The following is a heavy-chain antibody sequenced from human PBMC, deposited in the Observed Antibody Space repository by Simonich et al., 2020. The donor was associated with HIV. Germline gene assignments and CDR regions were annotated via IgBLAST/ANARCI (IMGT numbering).Heavy chain of an antibody. J-gene: IGHJ4*02. V-gene: IGHV4-34*01. CDR2: INHSGNI. D-gene: IGHD2-2*02. Sequence: QVQLQQWGAGLLKPSETLSLTCAVYDGSFSGYQWSWIRQPPEKGLEWIGEINHSGNITYNPSLKSRVTISVDTANTQFSLKLSSVTAADTAVYYCARHSRGYLYGFFDYWGQGTLVTVSS. CDR3: ARHSRGYLYGFFDY. CDR1: DGSFSGYQ.